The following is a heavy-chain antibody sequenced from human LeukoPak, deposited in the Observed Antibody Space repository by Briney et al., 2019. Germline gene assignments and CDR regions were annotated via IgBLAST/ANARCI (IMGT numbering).Heavy chain of an antibody. J-gene: IGHJ5*02. CDR1: RFTFSTFG. Sequence: GGSLRLSCATARFTFSTFGIHWVRQTPGKGPEWAAAIQSDGSKQYYGDSVKGRFTISRDSSKNTVYLQMNSLRDEDTAVYYCARDVDTSSHSSQLDPWGQGTLVTVSS. V-gene: IGHV3-33*01. D-gene: IGHD5-18*01. CDR3: ARDVDTSSHSSQLDP. CDR2: IQSDGSKQ.